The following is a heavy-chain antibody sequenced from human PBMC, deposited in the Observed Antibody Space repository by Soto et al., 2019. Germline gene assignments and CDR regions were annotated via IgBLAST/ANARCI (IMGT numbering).Heavy chain of an antibody. D-gene: IGHD3-3*01. J-gene: IGHJ4*02. CDR1: GGSISSYY. CDR2: IYYSGST. Sequence: SETLSLTCTVSGGSISSYYWSWIRQPPGKGLEWIGYIYYSGSTNYNPSLKSRVTISVDTSKNQFSLKLSSVTAADPAVYYCARYYHFWSGYLAYWXQETLVTVSS. V-gene: IGHV4-59*01. CDR3: ARYYHFWSGYLAY.